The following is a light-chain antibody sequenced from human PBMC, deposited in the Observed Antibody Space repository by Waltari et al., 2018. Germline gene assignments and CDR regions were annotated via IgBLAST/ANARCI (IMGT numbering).Light chain of an antibody. J-gene: IGKJ1*01. V-gene: IGKV1-8*01. CDR3: QQYHTYPWT. CDR1: QGVSTY. CDR2: ASS. Sequence: AIRMTQSPASLSASTGDRVTISCRASQGVSTYLAWYQQKPGKAPSLLIYASSTLESGVPSKFSGSGSGTDFNLTISCLQSEDFATYYCQQYHTYPWTFGQGTKVEI.